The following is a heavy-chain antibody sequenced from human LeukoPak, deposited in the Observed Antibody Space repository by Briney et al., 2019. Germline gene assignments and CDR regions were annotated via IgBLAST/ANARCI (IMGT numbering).Heavy chain of an antibody. D-gene: IGHD3-10*01. Sequence: GGSLGLSCAASGFAFSSYAMSWVRQPPGKGLEWVSVISRRDDYTYYADSVKGRFTISRDNSKNTLYLQMNTLRAEDTAVYYCANDYRSGSFHDFWGQGTLVTVSS. CDR1: GFAFSSYA. CDR2: ISRRDDYT. V-gene: IGHV3-23*01. CDR3: ANDYRSGSFHDF. J-gene: IGHJ4*02.